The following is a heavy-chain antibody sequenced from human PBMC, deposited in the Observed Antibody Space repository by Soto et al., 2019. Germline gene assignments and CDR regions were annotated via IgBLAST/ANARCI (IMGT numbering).Heavy chain of an antibody. Sequence: EVQLLESGGGLVQPGGSLRLSCGVSGFTFNDFEMNWVRQAPGKGLEWLAYIDGSGTTKKYADSVRGRFTISRDNPNNSLFLQMSSLSAEDTAIYYCARGFGRVNYWGQGTLVSVSS. CDR2: IDGSGTTK. CDR3: ARGFGRVNY. D-gene: IGHD3-10*01. J-gene: IGHJ4*02. CDR1: GFTFNDFE. V-gene: IGHV3-48*03.